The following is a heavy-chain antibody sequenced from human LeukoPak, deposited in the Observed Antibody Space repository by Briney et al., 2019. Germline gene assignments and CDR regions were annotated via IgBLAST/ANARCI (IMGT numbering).Heavy chain of an antibody. Sequence: GGSLRLSCAASGFTFSSYWMSWVRQAPGKGLEWVANIKQDGSEKYYVDSVKGRFTISRDNAKNSLYLQMNSLRAEDTAVYYCARGQGYSSSWYDYYYYYGMDVWDQGTTVTVSS. CDR1: GFTFSSYW. CDR3: ARGQGYSSSWYDYYYYYGMDV. V-gene: IGHV3-7*01. J-gene: IGHJ6*02. D-gene: IGHD6-13*01. CDR2: IKQDGSEK.